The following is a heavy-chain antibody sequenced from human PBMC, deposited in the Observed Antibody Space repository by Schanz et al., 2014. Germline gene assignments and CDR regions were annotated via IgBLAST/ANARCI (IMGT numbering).Heavy chain of an antibody. V-gene: IGHV3-74*02. CDR3: ARLDPYCRSGTCSRAFDF. D-gene: IGHD2-15*01. CDR1: GFTFSSHW. Sequence: EVQLVESGGGLVQPGGSLRLSCAASGFTFSSHWMHWVRQDPGKGLVWVARINSVGSNTDYADSVTGRFTISRDNAKNTLYLQMNSLRTEDTAVYYCARLDPYCRSGTCSRAFDFWGQGTLVTVSS. J-gene: IGHJ4*02. CDR2: INSVGSNT.